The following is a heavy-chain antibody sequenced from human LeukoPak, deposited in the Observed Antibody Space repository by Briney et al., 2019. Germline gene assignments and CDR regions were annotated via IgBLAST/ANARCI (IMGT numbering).Heavy chain of an antibody. D-gene: IGHD3-10*01. CDR2: IKSKAYGGTA. V-gene: IGHV3-49*04. CDR1: GFTFGDYA. J-gene: IGHJ4*02. CDR3: TRDEYGSGSSPGY. Sequence: GGSLRLSCIGFGFTFGDYAMSWVRQAPGKGLEWVGVIKSKAYGGTAEYAASVKGRFTISRDDSKSITYRQMNSLRSEDTAVYYCTRDEYGSGSSPGYWGQGTLVTVSS.